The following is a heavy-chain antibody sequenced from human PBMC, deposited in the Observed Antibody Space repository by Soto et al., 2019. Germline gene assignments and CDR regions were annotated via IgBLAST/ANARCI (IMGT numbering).Heavy chain of an antibody. D-gene: IGHD3-22*01. CDR3: ARSQDSSGYWNSCFDP. V-gene: IGHV1-69*01. J-gene: IGHJ5*02. CDR1: GGTFSTYT. CDR2: IIPIFGTA. Sequence: QVQLVQSGAEVKKPGSSVKVSSKSSGGTFSTYTLAWVRQAPGQGLEWVGGIIPIFGTANYPQKFKGRVTITADESTSTAYMELSSLRSEDTAVYYCARSQDSSGYWNSCFDPWGQGTLVTVSS.